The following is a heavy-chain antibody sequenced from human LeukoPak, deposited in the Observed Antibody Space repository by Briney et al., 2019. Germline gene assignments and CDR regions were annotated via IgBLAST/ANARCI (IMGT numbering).Heavy chain of an antibody. Sequence: PSETLSLTCTVSGGSISSYYWSWIRQPAGKGLEWIGRIYTSGSTNYNPSLKSRVTMSVDTSKNQFSLKLSSVTAADTAVYYCARHLPATETMGFDYWGQGTLVTVSS. CDR1: GGSISSYY. J-gene: IGHJ4*02. CDR2: IYTSGST. CDR3: ARHLPATETMGFDY. D-gene: IGHD4-17*01. V-gene: IGHV4-4*07.